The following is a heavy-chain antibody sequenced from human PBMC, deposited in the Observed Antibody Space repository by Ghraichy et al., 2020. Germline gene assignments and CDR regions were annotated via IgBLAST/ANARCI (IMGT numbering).Heavy chain of an antibody. CDR2: IYYSGST. D-gene: IGHD6-19*01. V-gene: IGHV4-59*01. CDR1: GGSISSYY. J-gene: IGHJ6*02. Sequence: LSLTCTVSGGSISSYYWSWIRQPPGKGLEWIGYIYYSGSTNYNPSLKSRVTISVDTSKNQFSLKLSSVTAADTAVYYCARGVQWGIAVAGTRYYGMDVWGQGTTVTVSS. CDR3: ARGVQWGIAVAGTRYYGMDV.